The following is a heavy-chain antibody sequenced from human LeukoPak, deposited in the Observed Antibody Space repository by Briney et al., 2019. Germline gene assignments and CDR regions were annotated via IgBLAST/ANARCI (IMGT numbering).Heavy chain of an antibody. V-gene: IGHV1-69*04. Sequence: SVKVSCKASGGTFSSYAISWVRQAPGQGLEWMGRIIPILGIANYAQKFQGRVTITADKSTSTAYMELSSLRSEDTAVYYCARDAITMVRGVISPFDYWGQGTLVTVSS. CDR2: IIPILGIA. CDR1: GGTFSSYA. D-gene: IGHD3-10*01. CDR3: ARDAITMVRGVISPFDY. J-gene: IGHJ4*02.